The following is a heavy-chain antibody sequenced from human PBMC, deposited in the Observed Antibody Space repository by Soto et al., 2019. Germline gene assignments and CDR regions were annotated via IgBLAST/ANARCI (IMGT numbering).Heavy chain of an antibody. Sequence: GGSLRLSCAASRFTISGHAMHWVRQAPGKGLEWVAVITHDGSQKYYADYVKGRFTISRDNSKNTLYLQMNSLRAEDTAVYYCAKAGGYYYDSTGYYDYWGQGTPVPVSS. CDR3: AKAGGYYYDSTGYYDY. J-gene: IGHJ4*02. CDR1: RFTISGHA. CDR2: ITHDGSQK. D-gene: IGHD3-22*01. V-gene: IGHV3-30*04.